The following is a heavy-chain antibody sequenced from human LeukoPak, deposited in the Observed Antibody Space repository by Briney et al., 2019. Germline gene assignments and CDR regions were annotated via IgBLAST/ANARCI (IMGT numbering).Heavy chain of an antibody. Sequence: GGSLRLSCAASGFTFSSYAMSWVRQAPGKGLEWVSAISGSGGSTYYADSVKGRFTISRDNSKNTLYLQMDSLRAEDTAVYYCAKTEARPLEFFDYWGQGTLVTVSS. J-gene: IGHJ4*02. CDR1: GFTFSSYA. CDR2: ISGSGGST. D-gene: IGHD6-6*01. CDR3: AKTEARPLEFFDY. V-gene: IGHV3-23*01.